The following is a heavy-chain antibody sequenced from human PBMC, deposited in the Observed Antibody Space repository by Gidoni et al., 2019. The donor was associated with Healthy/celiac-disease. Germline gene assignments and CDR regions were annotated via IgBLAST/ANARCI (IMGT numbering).Heavy chain of an antibody. CDR2: INHSGST. Sequence: QEQLQQWGAGLLKPSETLSLTCAVYGGSFSGYYWSWIRQPPGKGLEWIGEINHSGSTNYNPSLKSRVTISVDTSKNQFSLKLSSVTAADTAVYYCAREHIVATLWDSSGWYSDYWGQGTLVTVSS. D-gene: IGHD6-19*01. J-gene: IGHJ4*02. V-gene: IGHV4-34*01. CDR1: GGSFSGYY. CDR3: AREHIVATLWDSSGWYSDY.